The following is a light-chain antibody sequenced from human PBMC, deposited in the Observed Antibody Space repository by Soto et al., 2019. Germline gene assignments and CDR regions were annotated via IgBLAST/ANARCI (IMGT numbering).Light chain of an antibody. V-gene: IGKV3D-20*02. J-gene: IGKJ4*02. CDR2: GGS. Sequence: DIVGSQSPGTLSLSQRERATLSCMASQSVSSNHLAWYQQKPGQAPRLLIYGGSSRATGIPVRFSGSGSETDFTLTITRLEPEDFAVYFCQQRSSWPLTVGGGTKVDIK. CDR1: QSVSSNH. CDR3: QQRSSWPLT.